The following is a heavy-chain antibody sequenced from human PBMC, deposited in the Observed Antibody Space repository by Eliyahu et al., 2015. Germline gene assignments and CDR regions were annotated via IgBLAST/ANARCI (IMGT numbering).Heavy chain of an antibody. D-gene: IGHD3-3*01. V-gene: IGHV3-30*18. CDR2: ISYDGSNK. J-gene: IGHJ4*02. CDR1: GFTFSSYG. Sequence: QVQLVESGGGVVQPGRSLRLSCAASGFTFSSYGMHWVRQAPGKGLEWVAVISYDGSNKYYADSVKGRFTTSRDNSKNTLYLQMNSLRAEDTAVYYCAKSQEGFWSGYSVYWGQGTLVTVSS. CDR3: AKSQEGFWSGYSVY.